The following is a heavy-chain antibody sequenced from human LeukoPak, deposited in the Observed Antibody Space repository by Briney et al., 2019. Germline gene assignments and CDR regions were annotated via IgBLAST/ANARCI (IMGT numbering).Heavy chain of an antibody. D-gene: IGHD6-13*01. CDR2: IYYSGST. CDR1: GGSTSSYY. Sequence: SETLSLTCTVSGGSTSSYYWSWIRQPPGKGLEWIGYIYYSGSTNYNPSLKSRVTISVDTSKNQFSLKLSSVPAADTAVYYCAREGGIAAAFDYWGQGTLVTVSS. V-gene: IGHV4-59*12. CDR3: AREGGIAAAFDY. J-gene: IGHJ4*02.